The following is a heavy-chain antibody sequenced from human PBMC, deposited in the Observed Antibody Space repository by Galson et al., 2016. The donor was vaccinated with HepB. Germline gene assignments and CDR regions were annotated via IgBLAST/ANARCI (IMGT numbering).Heavy chain of an antibody. Sequence: SLRLSCAASGFTVYNNYMWWVRQAPGKGLEWVSAIDSSGHSTYYTDSVTGRFTISRDNSKNTLYLQMNSLRYEDTAVYYCAKAATPVFYYHGMDVWGQGTTVTVSS. CDR3: AKAATPVFYYHGMDV. V-gene: IGHV3-23*01. CDR2: IDSSGHST. J-gene: IGHJ6*02. CDR1: GFTVYNNY.